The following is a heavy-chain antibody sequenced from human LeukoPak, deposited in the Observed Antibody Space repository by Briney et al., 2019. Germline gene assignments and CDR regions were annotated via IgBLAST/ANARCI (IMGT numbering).Heavy chain of an antibody. CDR2: INHSGST. CDR3: ASLIAAAGTRGYFQH. V-gene: IGHV4-34*01. Sequence: PSETLSLTCAVYGGSFSGYYWSWIRQPPGKGLEWIGEINHSGSTNYNPSLKSRVTISVDTSKNQFSLKLSSVTAADTAVYYCASLIAAAGTRGYFQHWGQGTLVTVSS. CDR1: GGSFSGYY. J-gene: IGHJ1*01. D-gene: IGHD6-13*01.